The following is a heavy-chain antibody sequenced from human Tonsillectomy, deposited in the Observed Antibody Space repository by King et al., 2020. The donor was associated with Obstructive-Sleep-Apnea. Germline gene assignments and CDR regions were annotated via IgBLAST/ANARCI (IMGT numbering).Heavy chain of an antibody. D-gene: IGHD2-15*01. CDR2: ISYDGSNK. J-gene: IGHJ6*02. CDR1: GFTFSSYA. Sequence: VQLVESGGGVVQPGRSLRLSCAASGFTFSSYAMHWVRQAPGKGLEWVAVISYDGSNKYYADSVKGRFTISRDNSKNTLYLQMNSLRAEDTAVYYCARERERDCSGGSCITNYGMDVWGQGTTVTVSS. CDR3: ARERERDCSGGSCITNYGMDV. V-gene: IGHV3-30*04.